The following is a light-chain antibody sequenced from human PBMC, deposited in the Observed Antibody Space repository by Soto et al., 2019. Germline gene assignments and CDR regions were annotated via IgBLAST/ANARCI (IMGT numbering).Light chain of an antibody. CDR2: DVS. CDR3: CSYTGSSPYV. V-gene: IGLV2-11*01. CDR1: SSDVGDYNS. Sequence: QSALTQPRSVSGSPGQSVTVSCIGTSSDVGDYNSVSWYQQHPGKAPKLMIYDVSKRPSGVPDRFSGSKSGNTASLTISGLQAEDEADYYCCSYTGSSPYVFGTGNQVTVL. J-gene: IGLJ1*01.